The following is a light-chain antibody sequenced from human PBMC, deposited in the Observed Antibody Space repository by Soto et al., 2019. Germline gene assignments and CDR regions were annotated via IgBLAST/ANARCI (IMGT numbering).Light chain of an antibody. CDR3: ATWDGSLSGPWV. J-gene: IGLJ3*02. V-gene: IGLV1-47*01. CDR2: RNN. CDR1: SSNIGINY. Sequence: QSVLTQPPSASGTPGQSASISCSGSSSNIGINYVFWYQQLPGTAPKLLIYRNNQRPSEVPDRFSGSKSGTSASLAISGLRSEDEADYFCATWDGSLSGPWVFGGGTKLTVL.